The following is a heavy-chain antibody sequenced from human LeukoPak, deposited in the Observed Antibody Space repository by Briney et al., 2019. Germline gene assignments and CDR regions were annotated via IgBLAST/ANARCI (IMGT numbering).Heavy chain of an antibody. CDR2: IRSKAYGGTT. D-gene: IGHD6-25*01. CDR3: TRDSSGYGDTFDY. Sequence: GRSLRLSCTASGFTFGDYAMSWVRQAPGEGLEWVGFIRSKAYGGTTEYAASVKGRFTISRDDSKSIAYLQMNSLKTEDTAVYYCTRDSSGYGDTFDYWGQGTLVTVSS. V-gene: IGHV3-49*04. CDR1: GFTFGDYA. J-gene: IGHJ4*02.